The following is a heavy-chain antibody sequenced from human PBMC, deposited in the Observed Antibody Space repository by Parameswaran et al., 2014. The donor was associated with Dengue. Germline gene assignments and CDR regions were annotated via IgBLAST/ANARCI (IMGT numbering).Heavy chain of an antibody. V-gene: IGHV1-8*01. D-gene: IGHD6-19*01. CDR2: MSPSSGHT. Sequence: WVRQAPGQGLEWMGWMSPSSGHTDYAQKFKGRVTMTWDTSISTAYMEVASLTPEDTAVYYCAREHWLVVDELLRSAGFHPWGQGTLVTVSS. J-gene: IGHJ5*02. CDR3: AREHWLVVDELLRSAGFHP.